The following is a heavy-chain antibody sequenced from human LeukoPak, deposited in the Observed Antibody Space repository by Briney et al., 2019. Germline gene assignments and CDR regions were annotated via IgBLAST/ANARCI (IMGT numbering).Heavy chain of an antibody. J-gene: IGHJ4*02. CDR3: ARGGSRGSFGY. CDR1: GFNFSNYW. V-gene: IGHV3-7*04. CDR2: TKQGENEK. D-gene: IGHD1-26*01. Sequence: GGSLRLSCVASGFNFSNYWMIWVRQAPGKGPGWVANTKQGENEKYYVDSVKGRFTISRDNAKNSLYLQMNSLRAEDTAVYFCARGGSRGSFGYWGQGTLVTVSS.